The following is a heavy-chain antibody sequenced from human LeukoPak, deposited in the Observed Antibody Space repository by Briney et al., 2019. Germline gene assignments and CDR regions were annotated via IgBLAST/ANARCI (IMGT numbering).Heavy chain of an antibody. Sequence: GGSLRLSCAASGFTFSTYAMSWVRQAPGKGLEWVSSISSSSSYIYYADSVKGRFTISRDNAKNSLYLQMNSLRAVDTAVYYCARGGDSSGWYASDFDYWGQGTLVTVSS. J-gene: IGHJ4*02. CDR1: GFTFSTYA. V-gene: IGHV3-21*01. CDR2: ISSSSSYI. CDR3: ARGGDSSGWYASDFDY. D-gene: IGHD6-19*01.